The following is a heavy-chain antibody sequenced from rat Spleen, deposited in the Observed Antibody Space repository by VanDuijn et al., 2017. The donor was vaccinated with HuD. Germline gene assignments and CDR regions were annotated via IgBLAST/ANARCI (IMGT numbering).Heavy chain of an antibody. J-gene: IGHJ2*01. CDR3: TTTWEFDY. V-gene: IGHV5-31*01. CDR1: GFTFNNYW. Sequence: EVQLVESGGGLVQPGRSLKLSCVASGFTFNNYWMTWIRQAPGKGLEWVATISYGDSSGHSSTYYRDSVKGRFTISRDNAKSNLYLQMDSLRSEDTATYYCTTTWEFDYWGQGVMVTVSS. D-gene: IGHD5-1*01. CDR2: ISYGDSSGHSST.